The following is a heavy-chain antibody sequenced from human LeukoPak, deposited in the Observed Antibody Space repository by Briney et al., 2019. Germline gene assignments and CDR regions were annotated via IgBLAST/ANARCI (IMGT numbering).Heavy chain of an antibody. J-gene: IGHJ4*02. CDR3: ARDPHALLSSHFDY. CDR2: ISYDGSNK. CDR1: GFTFSSYG. V-gene: IGHV3-30*03. Sequence: GSLRLSCAASGFTFSSYGMHWVRQAPGKGLEWVAVISYDGSNKYYADSVKGRFTISRDNSKNTLYLQMNSLRAEDTAVYYCARDPHALLSSHFDYWGQGTLVTVSS. D-gene: IGHD1-26*01.